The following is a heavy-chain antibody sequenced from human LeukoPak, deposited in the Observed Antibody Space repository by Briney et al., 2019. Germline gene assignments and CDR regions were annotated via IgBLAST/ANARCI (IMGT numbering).Heavy chain of an antibody. CDR3: ARDGAVAGREGFDY. CDR2: IYTSGST. CDR1: GGSIRSYY. V-gene: IGHV4-4*07. Sequence: PSETLSLTCTVSGGSIRSYYWSWIRQPAGKGLEWIGRIYTSGSTNYNPSLRSRVTISVDTSKNQLSLKLPSVTAADTAVYYCARDGAVAGREGFDYWGQGTLVTVSS. J-gene: IGHJ4*02. D-gene: IGHD6-19*01.